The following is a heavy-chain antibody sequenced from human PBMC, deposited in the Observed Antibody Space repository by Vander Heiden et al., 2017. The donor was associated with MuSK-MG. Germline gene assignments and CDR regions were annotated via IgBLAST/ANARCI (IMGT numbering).Heavy chain of an antibody. CDR3: ARDKVTTRNYYFYYMDV. CDR2: ISYDGGHT. CDR1: GFTLSTSI. D-gene: IGHD2-21*02. Sequence: QVQLVESGGGAVQPGRSLRLSCVVSGFTLSTSIMHWVRQAPGKGLEWVAAISYDGGHTFYADSVKGRFAISRDNSKNTLFLQLNTVRSEDSAVYYCARDKVTTRNYYFYYMDVWGRGTPVTVSS. V-gene: IGHV3-30*09. J-gene: IGHJ6*03.